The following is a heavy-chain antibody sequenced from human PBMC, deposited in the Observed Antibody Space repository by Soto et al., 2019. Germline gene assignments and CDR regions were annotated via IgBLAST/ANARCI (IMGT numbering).Heavy chain of an antibody. J-gene: IGHJ6*02. D-gene: IGHD3-22*01. CDR3: ARGGDYYDSSGYLSYGMDV. V-gene: IGHV1-69*13. CDR2: IIPIFGTA. Sequence: SVKVSCKASGGTFSSYAISWVRQAPGQGLEWMGGIIPIFGTANYAQKFQGRVTITADESTSTAYMELSSLRSEDTAVYYCARGGDYYDSSGYLSYGMDVWGQGTTVTVSS. CDR1: GGTFSSYA.